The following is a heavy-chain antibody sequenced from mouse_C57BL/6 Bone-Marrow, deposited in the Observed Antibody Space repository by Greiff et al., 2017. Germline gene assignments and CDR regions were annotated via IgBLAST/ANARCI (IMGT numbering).Heavy chain of an antibody. Sequence: VQLQESGPGLVAPSQSLSITCTVSGFSFTSYGVHWVRQPPGKGLEWLVVIWSDGSTTYNSALKSRLSISKDNSKSQVVLKMNSLQTDDTAMYYCARQNYDGSSPYAMDYWGQGTSVTVSS. CDR2: IWSDGST. D-gene: IGHD1-1*01. J-gene: IGHJ4*01. CDR1: GFSFTSYG. CDR3: ARQNYDGSSPYAMDY. V-gene: IGHV2-6-1*01.